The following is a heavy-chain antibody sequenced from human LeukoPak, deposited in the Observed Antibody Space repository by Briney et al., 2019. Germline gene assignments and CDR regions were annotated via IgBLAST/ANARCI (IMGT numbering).Heavy chain of an antibody. D-gene: IGHD2-8*02. CDR3: SRDLDCTVTTCYDGDDGLYI. V-gene: IGHV3-21*01. CDR2: ISSRSVYI. Sequence: GGSLRLSCAASGFTFNIYSMNWVRQTPGKGLEWVASISSRSVYIFYADSMRGRFTISRDNAKKSLYLEMNSLRAEDTAVYYCSRDLDCTVTTCYDGDDGLYIWGQGTMVTVSS. CDR1: GFTFNIYS. J-gene: IGHJ3*02.